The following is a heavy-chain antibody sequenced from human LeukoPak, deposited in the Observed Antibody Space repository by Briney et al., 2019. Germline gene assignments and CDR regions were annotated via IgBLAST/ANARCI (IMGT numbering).Heavy chain of an antibody. V-gene: IGHV4-59*08. CDR1: GGSISSYY. CDR3: ASSDGRIEY. CDR2: IYYSGSA. D-gene: IGHD5-24*01. J-gene: IGHJ4*02. Sequence: SETLSLTCTVSGGSISSYYWNWIRHPPGKGLEWIGYIYYSGSANYNPSLKSRVTISIDTSKNQFSLKLSSVTAADTAVYYGASSDGRIEYWGQGTLVTVSS.